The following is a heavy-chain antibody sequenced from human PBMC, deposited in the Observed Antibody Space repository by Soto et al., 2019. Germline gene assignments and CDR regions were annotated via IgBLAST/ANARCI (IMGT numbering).Heavy chain of an antibody. V-gene: IGHV3-23*01. CDR3: ANGSSGYCYYMYV. CDR1: GLTFSSYA. CDR2: ISGSGGST. D-gene: IGHD6-25*01. Sequence: VGTLRLSCAASGLTFSSYAMSWVRLAPGKGLEWVSAISGSGGSTYYADSVKGRFTISRGNSKNTMYLQMNSLRAEDTAVYYSANGSSGYCYYMYVCGRRSTVAVSS. J-gene: IGHJ6*03.